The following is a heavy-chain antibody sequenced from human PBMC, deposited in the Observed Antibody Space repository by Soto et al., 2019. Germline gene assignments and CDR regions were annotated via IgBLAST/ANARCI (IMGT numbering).Heavy chain of an antibody. Sequence: SETLSLTCTFSGFPISSYYRSWIRQPPGKGLEWIGYIYYSGSTNYNPSLKSRVTISVDTSKNQFSLKLSSVTAADTAVYYCARQAPIYCSSTSCYGDAFDIWGQGTMVTVS. CDR1: GFPISSYY. CDR2: IYYSGST. V-gene: IGHV4-59*08. CDR3: ARQAPIYCSSTSCYGDAFDI. D-gene: IGHD2-2*01. J-gene: IGHJ3*02.